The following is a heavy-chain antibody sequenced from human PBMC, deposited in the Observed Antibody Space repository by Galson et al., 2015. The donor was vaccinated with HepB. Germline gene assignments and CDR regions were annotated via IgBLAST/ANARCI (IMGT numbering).Heavy chain of an antibody. D-gene: IGHD5-18*01. CDR2: VSDSGGST. J-gene: IGHJ4*02. V-gene: IGHV3-23*01. Sequence: SLRLSCAASGFTFSNYAMSWVRLAPGKGLEWVSGVSDSGGSTDYADSVKGRFTISRDNSKNTLYLQMSSLRAEDTAIYYCAKEMGYRYAGVDYWGQGTLVTVSS. CDR3: AKEMGYRYAGVDY. CDR1: GFTFSNYA.